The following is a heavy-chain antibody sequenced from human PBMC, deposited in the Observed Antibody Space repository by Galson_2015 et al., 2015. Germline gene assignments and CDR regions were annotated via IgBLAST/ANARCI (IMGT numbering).Heavy chain of an antibody. CDR3: ARQAQHVWGIQNLDY. D-gene: IGHD3-16*01. Sequence: QSGAEVKKPGESLKISCKGSGYNFTTYRIAWVRQMPGKGLEWMGIIYPGDSDTRYSPSFQGQVTISADKSISTAYLQWSSLKASDTAIYYCARQAQHVWGIQNLDYWGQGTLVTVSS. V-gene: IGHV5-51*01. J-gene: IGHJ4*02. CDR1: GYNFTTYR. CDR2: IYPGDSDT.